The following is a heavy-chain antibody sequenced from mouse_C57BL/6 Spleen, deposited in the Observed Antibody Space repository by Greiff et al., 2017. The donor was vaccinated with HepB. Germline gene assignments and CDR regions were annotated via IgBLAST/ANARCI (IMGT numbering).Heavy chain of an antibody. CDR2: ISYDGSN. CDR1: GYSITSGYY. CDR3: AKGLFDV. V-gene: IGHV3-6*01. Sequence: EVKLVESGPGLVKPSQSLSLTCSVTGYSITSGYYWNWIRQFPGNKLEWMGYISYDGSNNYNPSLKNRISITRDTSKNQFFLMLNSVTTEDTATYYCAKGLFDVWGTGTTVTVSS. J-gene: IGHJ1*03.